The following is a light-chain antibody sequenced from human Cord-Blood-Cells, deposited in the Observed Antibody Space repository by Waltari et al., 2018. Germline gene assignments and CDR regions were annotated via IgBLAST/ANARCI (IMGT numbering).Light chain of an antibody. J-gene: IGKJ1*01. Sequence: EIVLTQSPGTLSLSPGERATLSCGASQSVSSSYLAWYQQKPGQAPRILIYGASSRANGIPDRFSGSWCGTDFTLTISSLEPEDFAVYYCQQYGSSPTWTFGQGTKVEIK. CDR3: QQYGSSPTWT. CDR1: QSVSSSY. V-gene: IGKV3-20*01. CDR2: GAS.